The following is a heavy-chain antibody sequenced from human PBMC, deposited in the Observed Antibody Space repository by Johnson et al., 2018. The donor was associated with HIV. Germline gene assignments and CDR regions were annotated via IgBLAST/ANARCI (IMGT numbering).Heavy chain of an antibody. CDR3: ARDILEWLSYDAFDI. CDR2: LFSGGST. J-gene: IGHJ3*02. V-gene: IGHV3-66*02. CDR1: GISVSGYY. D-gene: IGHD3-3*01. Sequence: EVQLVESGGGLVQPGGSLRLSCAASGISVSGYYMSWVRQAPGKGLEWVSVLFSGGSTYYADSVKGRFTISRDNSNNTLYLQINSLRAEDPAVYYCARDILEWLSYDAFDIWCQGTMVTVSS.